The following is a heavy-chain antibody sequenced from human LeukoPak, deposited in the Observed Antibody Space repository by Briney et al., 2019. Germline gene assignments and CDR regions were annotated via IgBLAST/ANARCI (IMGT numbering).Heavy chain of an antibody. Sequence: GGSLRLSCAASGFTVSDNYMSWVRQAPGKGLEWVSVIYRDGSTYYADSVKGRFTISRDNSRNTLYLQMNSLSAEDTAIYYCTSRQAAGGQGTLVTVSS. CDR1: GFTVSDNY. J-gene: IGHJ4*02. V-gene: IGHV3-53*01. CDR2: IYRDGST. CDR3: TSRQAA.